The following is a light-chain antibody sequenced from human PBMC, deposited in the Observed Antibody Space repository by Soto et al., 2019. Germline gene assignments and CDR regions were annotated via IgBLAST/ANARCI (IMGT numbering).Light chain of an antibody. J-gene: IGLJ1*01. CDR1: SSAVGGYNF. CDR2: EVT. V-gene: IGLV2-8*01. CDR3: SSYAGSKNRYV. Sequence: QSALTQPPSASGSRGQSVTISCTGTSSAVGGYNFVSWYQQHPGKAPKVILYEVTKRPSGVPDRFSGSKSGNTASLTVSGLQTEDEAHYYCSSYAGSKNRYVFGTGTKLTVL.